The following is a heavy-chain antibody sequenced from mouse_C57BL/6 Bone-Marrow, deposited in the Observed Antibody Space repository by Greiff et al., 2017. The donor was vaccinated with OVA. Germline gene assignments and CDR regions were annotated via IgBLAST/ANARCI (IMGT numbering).Heavy chain of an antibody. CDR3: ARSPTYAYYYAMDY. CDR1: GYTFTDYN. D-gene: IGHD2-12*01. Sequence: EVQLQQSGPELVKPGASVKIPCKASGYTFTDYNMDWVKQSHGKSLEWIGDINPNNGGTIYNQKFKGKATLTVDKSSSTAYMELRSLTSEDTAVYYCARSPTYAYYYAMDYWGQGTSVTVSS. CDR2: INPNNGGT. J-gene: IGHJ4*01. V-gene: IGHV1-18*01.